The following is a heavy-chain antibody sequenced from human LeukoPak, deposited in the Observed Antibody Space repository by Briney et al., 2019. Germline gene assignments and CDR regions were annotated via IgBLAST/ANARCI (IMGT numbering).Heavy chain of an antibody. J-gene: IGHJ6*02. D-gene: IGHD3-16*01. Sequence: GGSLRLSCAASGFTFSSYGMHWVRQAPGKGLEWVAVIWYDGSNKYYADSVKGRFTISRDDSKNTLYLQMNSLRAEDTAVYYCARVAGDLCRLDVWGLGSTVTVSS. CDR2: IWYDGSNK. CDR3: ARVAGDLCRLDV. CDR1: GFTFSSYG. V-gene: IGHV3-33*01.